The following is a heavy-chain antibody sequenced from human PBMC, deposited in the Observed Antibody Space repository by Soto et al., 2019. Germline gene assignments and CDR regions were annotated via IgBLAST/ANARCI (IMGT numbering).Heavy chain of an antibody. CDR2: IYYSGST. CDR3: ARAQRKHIVVVTAIEDAFDT. D-gene: IGHD2-21*02. CDR1: GGSISSGGYY. V-gene: IGHV4-31*03. Sequence: SETLSLTCTVSGGSISSGGYYWSWIRQHPGKGLEWIGYIYYSGSTYYNPSLKSRVTISVDTSKNQFSLKLSSVTAADTAVYYCARAQRKHIVVVTAIEDAFDTWGQGTMVTVSS. J-gene: IGHJ3*02.